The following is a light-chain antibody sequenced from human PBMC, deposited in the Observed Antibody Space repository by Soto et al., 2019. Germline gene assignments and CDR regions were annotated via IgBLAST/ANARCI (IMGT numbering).Light chain of an antibody. V-gene: IGKV3-15*01. Sequence: EIVMTQSPATLSVSPGERATLSCRASQSVSSNLAWYQQKPGQAPRLLISGASTRATGTPARFSGSGSGTSFTLTISRLQSEDFGVYWCQQYDTWPQTFGQGTRLEIK. CDR3: QQYDTWPQT. J-gene: IGKJ2*01. CDR2: GAS. CDR1: QSVSSN.